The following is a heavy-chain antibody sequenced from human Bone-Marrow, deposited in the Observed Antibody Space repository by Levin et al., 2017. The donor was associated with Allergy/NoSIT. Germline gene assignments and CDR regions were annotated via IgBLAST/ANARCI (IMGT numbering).Heavy chain of an antibody. Sequence: GGSLRLSCAVSGFSFSIYAMNWVRQAPGKGLEWVSFISSRSDYIYYADSVKGRFTISRDNAKNSLYLQMNNLGVDDTAVYYCVGAAFGSGTFGHWGQGTLVTVSS. CDR2: ISSRSDYI. J-gene: IGHJ4*02. CDR1: GFSFSIYA. D-gene: IGHD3-10*01. CDR3: VGAAFGSGTFGH. V-gene: IGHV3-21*01.